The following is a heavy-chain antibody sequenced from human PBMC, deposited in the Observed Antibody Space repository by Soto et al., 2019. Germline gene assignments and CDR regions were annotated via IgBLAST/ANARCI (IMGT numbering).Heavy chain of an antibody. V-gene: IGHV4-34*01. J-gene: IGHJ6*02. Sequence: SETLSLTCAVYGGSFSGYYWSSIRQPPGKGLEGIGEINHSGSTNYNPSLKSRVTISVDTSKNQFSLKLSSVTAADTAVYYCARGSTMVRGVIYYYYYGMDVWGQGTTVTVSS. CDR1: GGSFSGYY. CDR2: INHSGST. D-gene: IGHD3-10*01. CDR3: ARGSTMVRGVIYYYYYGMDV.